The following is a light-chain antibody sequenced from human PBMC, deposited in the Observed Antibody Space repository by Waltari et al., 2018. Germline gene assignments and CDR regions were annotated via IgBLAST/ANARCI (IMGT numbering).Light chain of an antibody. Sequence: ETVLTQSPGTLSVSPGESATLSCRASQSISSNFLAWYQQRPGQTPRLLIYSVSKRAPGIPARFSGSGSGTDFTLTITRLEPEDGAVYYCQQYYTSPRTFGGGTKVEVK. CDR2: SVS. V-gene: IGKV3-20*01. CDR1: QSISSNF. CDR3: QQYYTSPRT. J-gene: IGKJ4*01.